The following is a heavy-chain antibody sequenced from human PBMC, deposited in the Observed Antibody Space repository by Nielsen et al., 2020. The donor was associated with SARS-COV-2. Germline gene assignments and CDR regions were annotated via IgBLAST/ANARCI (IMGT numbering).Heavy chain of an antibody. J-gene: IGHJ4*02. D-gene: IGHD3-3*01. CDR1: GGSISSGGYY. CDR3: ASTPHRYDFWSGYYVGETYFDY. V-gene: IGHV4-31*03. Sequence: SETLSLTCTVSGGSISSGGYYWSWIRQHPGKGLEWIGYIYYSGSTYYNPSLKSRVTISVDTSKNQFSLKLSSVTAADTAVYYCASTPHRYDFWSGYYVGETYFDYWGQGTLVTVSS. CDR2: IYYSGST.